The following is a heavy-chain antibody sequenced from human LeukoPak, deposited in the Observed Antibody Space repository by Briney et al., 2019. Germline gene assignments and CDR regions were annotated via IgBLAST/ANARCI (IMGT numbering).Heavy chain of an antibody. CDR3: AKDCSSTSCYLY. CDR1: GFTFSSYA. CDR2: ISGSGGST. V-gene: IGHV3-23*01. J-gene: IGHJ4*02. Sequence: PGGSLRLSCAASGFTFSSYAMSWVRQAPGKGLEWVSAISGSGGSTYYADSVKGRFTISRDNSKNTLYLQMNSLRAGGTAVYYCAKDCSSTSCYLYWGQGTLVTVSS. D-gene: IGHD2-2*01.